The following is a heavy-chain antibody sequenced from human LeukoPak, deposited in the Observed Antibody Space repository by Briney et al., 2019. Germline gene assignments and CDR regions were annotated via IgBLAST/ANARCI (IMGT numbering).Heavy chain of an antibody. CDR3: ARGNVVTLYYFDY. CDR2: ISSRGNHI. D-gene: IGHD2-21*02. V-gene: IGHV3-11*04. J-gene: IGHJ4*02. CDR1: GFTFSDYY. Sequence: PGGSLRLSCAASGFTFSDYYMSWIRQARGKGLEWVSYISSRGNHIYYADSVKGRFTISRDNAKNSLFLQMDSLRAEDTAVYYCARGNVVTLYYFDYWGQGALVTVSS.